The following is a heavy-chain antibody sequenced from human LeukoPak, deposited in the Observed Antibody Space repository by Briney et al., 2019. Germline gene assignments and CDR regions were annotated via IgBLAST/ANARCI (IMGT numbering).Heavy chain of an antibody. V-gene: IGHV3-30-3*01. D-gene: IGHD6-13*01. CDR3: ARDVAAARRGTTYYYYGMDV. Sequence: GGSLRLPCAASGFTFSSYAMHWVRQAPGKGLEWVAVISYDGSNKYYADSVKGRFTISRDNSKNTLYLQMNSLRAEDTAVYYCARDVAAARRGTTYYYYGMDVWGQGTTVTVSS. CDR2: ISYDGSNK. J-gene: IGHJ6*02. CDR1: GFTFSSYA.